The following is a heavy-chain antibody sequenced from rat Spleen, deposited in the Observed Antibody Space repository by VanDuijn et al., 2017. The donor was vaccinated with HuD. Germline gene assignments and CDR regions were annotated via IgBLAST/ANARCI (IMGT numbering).Heavy chain of an antibody. V-gene: IGHV5-29*01. CDR3: AREGTYYGDYFDY. CDR1: GFTFSNYG. Sequence: EVQLVESGGGLVQPGRSLKLSCAASGFTFSNYGMAWVRQAPTKGLEWVATINYDGSGTYYRDSVKVRFTISRDNAKSTLYLQMDSLRSEDTATYYCAREGTYYGDYFDYWGQGVMVTVSS. CDR2: INYDGSGT. J-gene: IGHJ2*01. D-gene: IGHD1-9*01.